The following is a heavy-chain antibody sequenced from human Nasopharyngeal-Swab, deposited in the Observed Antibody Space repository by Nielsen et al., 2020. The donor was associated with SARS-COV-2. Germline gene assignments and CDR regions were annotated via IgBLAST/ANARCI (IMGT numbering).Heavy chain of an antibody. CDR3: ARDYTRFDY. D-gene: IGHD3-16*01. V-gene: IGHV3-7*05. J-gene: IGHJ4*02. CDR1: GFTFSSYW. CDR2: IKENGSEK. Sequence: GESLKISCAASGFTFSSYWMSWVRQAPRKGLEWVAYIKENGSEKYFVDSVKGRFTISRDNAKNSLYLQMNSLRAEDTAVYYCARDYTRFDYWGQGTLVTVSS.